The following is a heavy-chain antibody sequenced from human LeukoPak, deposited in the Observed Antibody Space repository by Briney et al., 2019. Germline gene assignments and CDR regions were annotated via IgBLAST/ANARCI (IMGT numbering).Heavy chain of an antibody. CDR2: IYYSGST. V-gene: IGHV4-59*08. CDR3: ARHFPLNGGPIPFDY. Sequence: SETLSLTCTVSGGSISSYYWSWIRQPPGKGLEWIGYIYYSGSTNYNPSLKSRVTISVDTSKNQFSLKLSSVTAADTAVYYCARHFPLNGGPIPFDYWGQGTLVTVSS. CDR1: GGSISSYY. D-gene: IGHD2-8*01. J-gene: IGHJ4*02.